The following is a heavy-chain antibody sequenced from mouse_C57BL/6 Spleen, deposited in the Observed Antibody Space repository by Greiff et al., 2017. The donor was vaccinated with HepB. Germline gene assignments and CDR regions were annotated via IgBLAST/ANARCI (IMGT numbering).Heavy chain of an antibody. Sequence: VQRVESGAELARPGASVKLSCKASGYTFTSYGISWVKQRTGQGLEWIGEIYPRSGNTYYNEKFKGKATLTADKSSSTAYMELRSLTSEDSAVYFCARSEYMDYWGQGTSVTVSS. J-gene: IGHJ4*01. D-gene: IGHD5-1*01. CDR3: ARSEYMDY. CDR2: IYPRSGNT. V-gene: IGHV1-81*01. CDR1: GYTFTSYG.